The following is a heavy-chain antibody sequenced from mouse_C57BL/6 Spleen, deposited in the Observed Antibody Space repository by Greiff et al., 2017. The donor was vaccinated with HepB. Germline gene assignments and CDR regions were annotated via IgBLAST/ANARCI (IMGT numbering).Heavy chain of an antibody. CDR2: IDPSDSET. Sequence: QVQLQQPGAELVRPGSSVKLSCKASGYTFTSYWMHWVKQRPIQGLEWIGNIDPSDSETHYNQKFKDKATLTVDKSSSTAYMQLSSLTSEDSAVYYCARFITTVVATDWYFDVWGTGTTVTVSS. CDR1: GYTFTSYW. J-gene: IGHJ1*03. CDR3: ARFITTVVATDWYFDV. V-gene: IGHV1-52*01. D-gene: IGHD1-1*01.